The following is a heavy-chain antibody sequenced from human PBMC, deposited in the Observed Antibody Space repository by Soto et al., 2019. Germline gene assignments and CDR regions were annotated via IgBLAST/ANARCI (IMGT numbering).Heavy chain of an antibody. Sequence: SETLSLTCAGYGGPFSEYYWSWIRQPPGKGLEWIGEINQSGSTNSNPSLKSRVTISVDTSKNQFSLRLSSVTAADTAVYYCARLLVGSGWQYWHFDLWGRGTLVTVSS. CDR2: INQSGST. CDR3: ARLLVGSGWQYWHFDL. V-gene: IGHV4-34*01. J-gene: IGHJ2*01. CDR1: GGPFSEYY. D-gene: IGHD6-19*01.